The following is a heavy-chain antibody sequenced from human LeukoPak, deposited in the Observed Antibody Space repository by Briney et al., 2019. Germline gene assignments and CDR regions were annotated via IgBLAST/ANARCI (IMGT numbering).Heavy chain of an antibody. CDR3: ARVKPGSSIDY. Sequence: SETLSLTCAVYGGSFSGYYWSWIRQPPGKGLEWIGEINHSGSTNYNPSLKSRVTISVDTSKNQFSLKLSSVTAADTAVYYCARVKPGSSIDYWGQGTLVTVSS. D-gene: IGHD2/OR15-2a*01. CDR2: INHSGST. V-gene: IGHV4-34*01. J-gene: IGHJ4*02. CDR1: GGSFSGYY.